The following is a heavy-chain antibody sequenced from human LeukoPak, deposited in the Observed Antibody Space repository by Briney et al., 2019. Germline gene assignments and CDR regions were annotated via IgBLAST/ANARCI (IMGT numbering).Heavy chain of an antibody. D-gene: IGHD6-19*01. V-gene: IGHV3-21*06. J-gene: IGHJ4*02. CDR1: GFTFRSYT. CDR3: ARDYSSGWFGKGAY. CDR2: IDGDGTLK. Sequence: GGSLRLSCSGSGFTFRSYTLTWVRQAPGKGLEWVSSIDGDGTLKYYADSLKGRFTISRDNANNSVYLQMNSLTADDSGLYFCARDYSSGWFGKGAYWGQGTRVLVSS.